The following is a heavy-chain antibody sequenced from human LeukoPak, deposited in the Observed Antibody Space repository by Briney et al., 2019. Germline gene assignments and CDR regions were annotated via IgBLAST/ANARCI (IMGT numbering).Heavy chain of an antibody. CDR2: ISYDGSNK. CDR1: GFTFSSHA. J-gene: IGHJ3*02. Sequence: GGSLRLSCAASGFTFSSHAMHWVRQAPGKGLEWVAVISYDGSNKYYADSVKGRFTISRDNSKNTLYLQTNSLRAEDTAVYYCARDGRGSYDFDAFDIWGQGTMVTVSS. D-gene: IGHD1-26*01. CDR3: ARDGRGSYDFDAFDI. V-gene: IGHV3-30*04.